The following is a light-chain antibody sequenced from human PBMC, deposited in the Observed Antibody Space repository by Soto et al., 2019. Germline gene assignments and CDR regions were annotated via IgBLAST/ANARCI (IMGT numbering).Light chain of an antibody. CDR3: ATWDDSLKGV. Sequence: QSVLTQPPSASGTPGQRVTISCSGTTSNIGSHSVNWYQHLPGTAPKLLINTNNQRPSGVPDRFSGYKSGTSASLVISGLQSGDEADYYCATWDDSLKGVFGTGTKLTVL. J-gene: IGLJ1*01. V-gene: IGLV1-44*01. CDR1: TSNIGSHS. CDR2: TNN.